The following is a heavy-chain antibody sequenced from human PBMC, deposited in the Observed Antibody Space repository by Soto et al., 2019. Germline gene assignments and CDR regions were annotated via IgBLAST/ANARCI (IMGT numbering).Heavy chain of an antibody. Sequence: ASVKVSCKPSGYTFNTYYLHWLRQAPGQALEWMGVIHPSGGGTTYAQKFLDRVTVTRDTSTTTVFMELSSLRSDDTAVYYCARGGHIAVVTASFDYWGQGTLVTVSS. CDR1: GYTFNTYY. CDR3: ARGGHIAVVTASFDY. J-gene: IGHJ4*02. D-gene: IGHD2-21*02. V-gene: IGHV1-46*02. CDR2: IHPSGGGT.